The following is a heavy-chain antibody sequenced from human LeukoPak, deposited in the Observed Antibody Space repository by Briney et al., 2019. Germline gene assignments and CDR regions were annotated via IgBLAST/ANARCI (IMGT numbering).Heavy chain of an antibody. CDR1: GYSISSGYY. D-gene: IGHD6-13*01. CDR2: IYHSGST. CDR3: AREVIAAAGTFDY. J-gene: IGHJ4*02. V-gene: IGHV4-38-2*02. Sequence: PSETLSLTCAVSGYSISSGYYWGWIRQPPGKGLEWIGSIYHSGSTYYNPSLKSRVTISVDTSKNQFSLKLSSVTAADTAVYYCAREVIAAAGTFDYWGQGTLVTVSS.